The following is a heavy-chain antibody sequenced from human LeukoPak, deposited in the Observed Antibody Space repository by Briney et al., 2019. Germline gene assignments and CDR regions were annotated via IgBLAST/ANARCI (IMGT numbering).Heavy chain of an antibody. J-gene: IGHJ3*02. D-gene: IGHD1-20*01. CDR1: GFTFSSYG. CDR3: AKAYNWNDGAFDI. CDR2: ISYDGSNK. Sequence: GRSLRLSCAASGFTFSSYGMHWVRQAPGKGLEWVAVISYDGSNKYYADSVKGRFTISGDNSKNTLYLQMNSLRAEDTAVYYCAKAYNWNDGAFDIWGQGTMVTVSS. V-gene: IGHV3-30*18.